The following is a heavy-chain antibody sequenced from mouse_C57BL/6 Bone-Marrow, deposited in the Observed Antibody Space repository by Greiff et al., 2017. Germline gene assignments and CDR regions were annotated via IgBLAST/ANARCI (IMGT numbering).Heavy chain of an antibody. D-gene: IGHD2-4*01. CDR3: ARGDYDYFYYAMDY. V-gene: IGHV1-59*01. Sequence: QVQLKQPGAELVRPGTSVKLSCKASGYTFTSYWMHWVKQRPGQGLEWIRVIDPSDSYTNYNQKFKGKATLTVDTSSSTAYMQLSSLTSEDSAVYYCARGDYDYFYYAMDYWGQGTSVTVSS. J-gene: IGHJ4*01. CDR1: GYTFTSYW. CDR2: IDPSDSYT.